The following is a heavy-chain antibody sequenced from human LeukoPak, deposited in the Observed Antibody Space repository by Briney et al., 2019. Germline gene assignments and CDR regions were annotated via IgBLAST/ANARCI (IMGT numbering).Heavy chain of an antibody. CDR3: AKGRSGSYRDTIDY. D-gene: IGHD3-10*01. CDR1: GFTFDDYA. V-gene: IGHV3-43D*03. CDR2: ISWDGGST. J-gene: IGHJ4*02. Sequence: GGSLRLSCAASGFTFDDYAMHWVRQAPGKGLEWVSLISWDGGSTYYADSVKGRFTISRDNSKNSLYQQMNSLRAEDTALYYCAKGRSGSYRDTIDYWGQGTLVTVSS.